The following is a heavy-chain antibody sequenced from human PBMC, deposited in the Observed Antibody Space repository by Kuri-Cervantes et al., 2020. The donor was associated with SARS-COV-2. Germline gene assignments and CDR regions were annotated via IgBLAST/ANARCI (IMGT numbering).Heavy chain of an antibody. D-gene: IGHD1-20*01. CDR1: GGSITSNYN. J-gene: IGHJ3*02. V-gene: IGHV4-39*01. CDR3: ARHMYKSNPGDAFDI. CDR2: ISYSGHT. Sequence: SETLSLTCTVSGGSITSNYNWGWIRQPPGKGLEWIGTISYSGHTYYNPSLKSRVGMFIDTSKSQFSLKLYSLTAADTSVYYCARHMYKSNPGDAFDISGRGTLVTVSS.